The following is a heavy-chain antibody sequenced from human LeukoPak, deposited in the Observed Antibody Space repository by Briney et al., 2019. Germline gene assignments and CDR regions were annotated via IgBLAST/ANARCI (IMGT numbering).Heavy chain of an antibody. CDR1: GFTFSSYA. Sequence: GGSLRLSCAASGFTFSSYAMHWVRQAPGKGLEWVAVIGYDGSNKDYGDSVKGRFTVSRDNSKNTLNLQMNSLRAEDTAVYYCASSYRLGEFLPLDYWGQGTLVTVSS. V-gene: IGHV3-30*04. CDR3: ASSYRLGEFLPLDY. D-gene: IGHD3-16*01. J-gene: IGHJ4*02. CDR2: IGYDGSNK.